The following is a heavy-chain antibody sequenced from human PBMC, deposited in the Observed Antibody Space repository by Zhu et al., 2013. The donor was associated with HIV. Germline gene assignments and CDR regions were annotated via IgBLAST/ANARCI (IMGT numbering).Heavy chain of an antibody. CDR1: GGTFSSYA. CDR3: ARGSRRDGYNYVATRYFDL. J-gene: IGHJ2*01. Sequence: QVQLVQSGAEVKKPGSSVKVSCKASGGTFSSYAISWVRQAPGQGLEWMGGIIPIFGTANYAQKFQGRVTITADKSTSTAYMELSSLRSEDTAVYYCARGSRRDGYNYVATRYFDLWGRGTLVTVSS. CDR2: IIPIFGTA. D-gene: IGHD5-12*01. V-gene: IGHV1-69*06.